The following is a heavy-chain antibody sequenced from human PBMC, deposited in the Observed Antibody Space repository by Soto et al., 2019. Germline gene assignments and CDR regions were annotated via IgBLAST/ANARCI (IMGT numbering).Heavy chain of an antibody. D-gene: IGHD1-7*01. J-gene: IGHJ4*02. V-gene: IGHV3-23*01. Sequence: PGGSLRLSCAASGFTFNNYAMSWVRQAPGKGLEWVSAISANGQGIYYADSVKGRFIISRDSSKNTVFLHMDSLTAEDTAGYYCAKDRNYPRDQFHNWGQGTLVTVAS. CDR2: ISANGQGI. CDR1: GFTFNNYA. CDR3: AKDRNYPRDQFHN.